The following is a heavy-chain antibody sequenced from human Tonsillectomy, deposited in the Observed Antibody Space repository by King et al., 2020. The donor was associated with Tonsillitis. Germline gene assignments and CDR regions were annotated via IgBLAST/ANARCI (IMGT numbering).Heavy chain of an antibody. V-gene: IGHV1-2*07. CDR1: GYSFSDYS. D-gene: IGHD6-19*01. CDR3: TRETGGWRAFDY. CDR2: IKPDSGGT. Sequence: QLVQSGADVKKPGASVKVSCQASGYSFSDYSVHWVRQAPGQGLEWMGWIKPDSGGTNYAHKFDGRVTMTSDMSISTAYMELAGLRSDDTATYYCTRETGGWRAFDYWGQGALVTVSS. J-gene: IGHJ4*02.